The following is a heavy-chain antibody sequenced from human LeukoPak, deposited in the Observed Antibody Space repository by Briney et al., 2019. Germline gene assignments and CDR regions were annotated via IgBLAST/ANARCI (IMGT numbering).Heavy chain of an antibody. J-gene: IGHJ4*02. D-gene: IGHD4-17*01. Sequence: PGGSLRLSCAVSGFTVSSNYMSWVRQAPGKGLEWVSVMYSGGSTYYADSVKGRFTISRHNSKNTLYLEINSLRPDDTAVYYCARGGGDYNPFGYWGQGTLVTVSS. CDR1: GFTVSSNY. V-gene: IGHV3-53*04. CDR2: MYSGGST. CDR3: ARGGGDYNPFGY.